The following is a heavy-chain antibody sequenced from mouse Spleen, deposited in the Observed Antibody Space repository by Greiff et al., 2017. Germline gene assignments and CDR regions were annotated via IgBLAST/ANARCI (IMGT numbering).Heavy chain of an antibody. CDR2: INPSTGGT. Sequence: VQLQQSGPELVKPGASVKISCKASGYSFTGYYMNWVKQSPGKSLEWIGEINPSTGGTNYNQKFKAKATLTVDKSSSTAYMQLKSLTSEDSAVYYCARRDSSGYGYWGQGTTLTVSS. CDR1: GYSFTGYY. J-gene: IGHJ2*01. V-gene: IGHV1-42*01. D-gene: IGHD3-2*01. CDR3: ARRDSSGYGY.